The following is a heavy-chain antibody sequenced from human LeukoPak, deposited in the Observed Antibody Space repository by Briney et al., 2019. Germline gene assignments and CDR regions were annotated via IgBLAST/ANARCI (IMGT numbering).Heavy chain of an antibody. CDR2: INPNSGVT. D-gene: IGHD6-19*01. J-gene: IGHJ4*02. V-gene: IGHV1-2*02. CDR3: ARVPEAVAPADY. CDR1: GYTFTAYY. Sequence: ASVKVSCKASGYTFTAYYRHWVRQAPGQGLEWMGWINPNSGVTNYAQSFQGRVTMTRDPSISTASMELTSLTSDDAAVYYCARVPEAVAPADYWGQGTLVTVSS.